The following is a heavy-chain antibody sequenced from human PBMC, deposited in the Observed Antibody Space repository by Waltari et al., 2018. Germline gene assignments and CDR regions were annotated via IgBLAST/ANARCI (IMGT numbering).Heavy chain of an antibody. J-gene: IGHJ4*02. V-gene: IGHV3-23*04. D-gene: IGHD6-6*01. CDR1: GFTFSSYA. CDR2: ISGSGGST. Sequence: EVQLVESGGGLVQPGGSLRLSCAASGFTFSSYAMSWVRQAPGKGLEWVSAISGSGGSTYYADSVKGRFTISRDNSKNTLYLQMNSLRAEDTAVYYCAKEGERDFEYSSSPSDYWGQGTLVTVSS. CDR3: AKEGERDFEYSSSPSDY.